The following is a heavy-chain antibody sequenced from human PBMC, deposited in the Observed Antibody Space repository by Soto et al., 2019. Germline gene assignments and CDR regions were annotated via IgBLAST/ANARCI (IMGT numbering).Heavy chain of an antibody. V-gene: IGHV1-46*01. D-gene: IGHD2-15*01. Sequence: SVKVSYKASCYLFTAYSMHWVRLAPGQGLEWMGVVNPSGGSTKYAQNFQGRVTMTRDTSTTTIYMELSSLRSDDTAIYYCAREENCGGGTCYSEYFHRWGQGTLVTVSS. CDR1: CYLFTAYS. CDR3: AREENCGGGTCYSEYFHR. CDR2: VNPSGGST. J-gene: IGHJ1*01.